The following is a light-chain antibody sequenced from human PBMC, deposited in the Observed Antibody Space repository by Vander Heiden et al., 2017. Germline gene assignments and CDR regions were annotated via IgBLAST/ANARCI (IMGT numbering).Light chain of an antibody. CDR2: AAS. Sequence: IQMTQPPSSLSASVGDRVTITCRASESIARYLSWYQQKSGKAPNLLIYAASTLHTGVPSRFSGSGSGTDFTLTINGLQAEDFATYFCQHSYIIPWTFGQGTRVEIK. CDR1: ESIARY. J-gene: IGKJ1*01. V-gene: IGKV1-39*01. CDR3: QHSYIIPWT.